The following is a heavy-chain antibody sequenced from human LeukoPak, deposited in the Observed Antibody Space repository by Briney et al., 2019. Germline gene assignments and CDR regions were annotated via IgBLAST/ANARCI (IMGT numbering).Heavy chain of an antibody. CDR2: IYHSGST. CDR3: AREMVVPAAIMVNRGAFDI. CDR1: GGSISSGGYY. V-gene: IGHV4-30-2*01. J-gene: IGHJ3*02. D-gene: IGHD2-2*01. Sequence: SETLSLTCTVSGGSISSGGYYWSWIRQPPGKGLEWIGYIYHSGSTYYNPSLKSRVTISVDRSKNQFSLKLSSVTAADTAVYYCAREMVVPAAIMVNRGAFDIWGQGTMVTVSS.